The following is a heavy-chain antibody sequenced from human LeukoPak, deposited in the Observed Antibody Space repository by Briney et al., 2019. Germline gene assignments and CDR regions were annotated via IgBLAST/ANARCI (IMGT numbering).Heavy chain of an antibody. V-gene: IGHV3-23*01. CDR3: AKDLLEGYGMDV. D-gene: IGHD3-3*01. Sequence: PGGSPRLSCAASGFTFSSYAMSWVRQAPGKGLEWVSAISGSGGSTYYADSVKGWFTISRDNSKNTLYLQMNGLRAEDTAVYYCAKDLLEGYGMDVWGQGTTVTVSS. CDR1: GFTFSSYA. CDR2: ISGSGGST. J-gene: IGHJ6*02.